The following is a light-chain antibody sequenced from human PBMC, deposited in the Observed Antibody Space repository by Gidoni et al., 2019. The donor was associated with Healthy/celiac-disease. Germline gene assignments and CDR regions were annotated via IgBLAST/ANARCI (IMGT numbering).Light chain of an antibody. V-gene: IGKV1-8*01. CDR3: QQYYSYPPT. CDR1: QGISSY. Sequence: IRMIQPPSSPSASTGDRVTITCRASQGISSYLAWYQQKPGKAPKLLIYAASTLQSGVPSRFSGSGSGTDFTLTISCLQSEDFATYYCQQYYSYPPTFGQGTRLEIK. CDR2: AAS. J-gene: IGKJ5*01.